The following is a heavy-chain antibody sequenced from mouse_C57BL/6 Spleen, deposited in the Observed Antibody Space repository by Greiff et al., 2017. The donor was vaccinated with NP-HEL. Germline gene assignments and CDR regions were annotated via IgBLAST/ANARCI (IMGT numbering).Heavy chain of an antibody. J-gene: IGHJ4*01. Sequence: EVQLVESGGGFVKPGGSLKLSCAASGFTFSDYGMHWVRQAPEKGLEWVAYISSGSSTIYYADTVKGRFTISRDNAKNTLFLQMTSLRSEDTAMYYCARRTTVVAPHYYAMDYWGQGTSVTVSS. D-gene: IGHD1-1*01. CDR2: ISSGSSTI. CDR3: ARRTTVVAPHYYAMDY. CDR1: GFTFSDYG. V-gene: IGHV5-17*01.